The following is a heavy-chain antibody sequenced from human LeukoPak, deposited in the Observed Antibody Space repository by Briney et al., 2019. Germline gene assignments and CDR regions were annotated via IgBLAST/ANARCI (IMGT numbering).Heavy chain of an antibody. V-gene: IGHV4-30-2*01. CDR1: GGSISSGGYY. CDR3: AREEAVGATNIFDY. CDR2: IYHSGST. Sequence: SQTLSLTCTVSGGSISSGGYYWSWIRQPPGKGLEWIGYIYHSGSTYYNPSLKSRVTISVDRSKNQFSLELSSVTAADTAVYYCAREEAVGATNIFDYWGQGTLVTVSS. J-gene: IGHJ4*02. D-gene: IGHD1-26*01.